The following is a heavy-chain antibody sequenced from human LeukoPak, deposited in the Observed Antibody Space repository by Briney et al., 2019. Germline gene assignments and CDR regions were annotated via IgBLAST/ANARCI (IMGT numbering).Heavy chain of an antibody. CDR2: ISGSGGST. J-gene: IGHJ1*01. Sequence: GGSLRLSCAASGFTFSSYAMSWVRQAPGKGLEWASAISGSGGSTYYADSVKGRFTISRDNSKNTLYLQMNSLRAEDTAVYYCANSYCTNGICYTGYFQHWGQGTLVTVSS. D-gene: IGHD2-8*01. CDR3: ANSYCTNGICYTGYFQH. V-gene: IGHV3-23*01. CDR1: GFTFSSYA.